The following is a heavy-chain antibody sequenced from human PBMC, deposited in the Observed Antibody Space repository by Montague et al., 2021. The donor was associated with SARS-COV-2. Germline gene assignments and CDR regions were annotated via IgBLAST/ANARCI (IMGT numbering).Heavy chain of an antibody. V-gene: IGHV4-59*01. CDR3: ARASLGYCSGGRCYVGFDP. D-gene: IGHD2-15*01. J-gene: IGHJ5*02. Sequence: SETLSLTCTVSGGSINNFFWSWIRQPPGKGLEWIGYIYYSGSTNYNPSLKSRVTISVDTSKNQFSLKLSSVTAADTAVYYCARASLGYCSGGRCYVGFDPWGQGTLVTVSS. CDR1: GGSINNFF. CDR2: IYYSGST.